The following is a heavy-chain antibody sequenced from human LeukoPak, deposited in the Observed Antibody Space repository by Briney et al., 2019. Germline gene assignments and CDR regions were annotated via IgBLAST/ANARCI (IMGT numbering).Heavy chain of an antibody. J-gene: IGHJ5*02. Sequence: GGSLRLSCAASGFTFSSYAMSWVRQAPGKGLEWVSAISGSGGSTYYADSVKGRFTISRDNAKNSLYLQMNGLRAEDTVVYYCARAKYSSSWYHLGFDPWGQGTLVTVSS. CDR2: ISGSGGST. D-gene: IGHD6-13*01. CDR3: ARAKYSSSWYHLGFDP. V-gene: IGHV3-23*01. CDR1: GFTFSSYA.